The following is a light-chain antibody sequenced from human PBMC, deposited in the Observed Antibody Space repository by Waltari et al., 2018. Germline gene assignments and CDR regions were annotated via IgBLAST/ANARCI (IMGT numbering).Light chain of an antibody. Sequence: SGLTQPPSASGTPGQRVTISCSGNSSNIGRNSVDWYQQLPGTAPKVFIYSNSQRPSAVPDRFAGSSSGTSASLAISGLQSEDEADYYCASWDDSITGWVFGGGTKLTVL. V-gene: IGLV1-44*01. CDR1: SSNIGRNS. CDR2: SNS. CDR3: ASWDDSITGWV. J-gene: IGLJ3*02.